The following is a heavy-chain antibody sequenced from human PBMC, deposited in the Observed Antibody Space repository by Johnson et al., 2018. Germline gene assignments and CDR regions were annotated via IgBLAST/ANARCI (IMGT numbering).Heavy chain of an antibody. V-gene: IGHV3-20*04. CDR3: ARDSGQWLAGGDAFDI. Sequence: VQLVESGGGVVRPGGSLRLSCAASGFTFDDYGMSWVRQAPGKGLEWVSGLNWNGGSTGYADSVKGRFPISRDNAKNSLYLQMNGLRAEDTALYYCARDSGQWLAGGDAFDIWGQGTMVTVSS. J-gene: IGHJ3*02. CDR1: GFTFDDYG. D-gene: IGHD6-19*01. CDR2: LNWNGGST.